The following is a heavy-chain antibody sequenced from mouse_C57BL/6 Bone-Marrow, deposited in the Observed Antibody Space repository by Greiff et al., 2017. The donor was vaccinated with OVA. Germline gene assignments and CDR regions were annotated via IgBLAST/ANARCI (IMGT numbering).Heavy chain of an antibody. CDR3: TSYYSNYGFAY. J-gene: IGHJ3*01. Sequence: EVQVVESGAELVRPGASVKLSCTASGFNIKDDYMHWVKQRPEQGLEWIGWIDPENGDTEYASKFQGKATITADTSSNTAYLQLSSLTSEDTAVYYCTSYYSNYGFAYWGQGTLVTVSA. V-gene: IGHV14-4*01. D-gene: IGHD2-5*01. CDR2: IDPENGDT. CDR1: GFNIKDDY.